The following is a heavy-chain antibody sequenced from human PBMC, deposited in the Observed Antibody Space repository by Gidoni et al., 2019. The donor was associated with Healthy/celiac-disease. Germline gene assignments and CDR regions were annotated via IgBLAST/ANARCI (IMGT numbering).Heavy chain of an antibody. CDR3: AREDSSGYYGY. CDR2: IYYSGST. V-gene: IGHV4-59*01. J-gene: IGHJ4*02. Sequence: QVQLQASGPGLVKPSEPLSLTCTVSGGSISSYYWSWIRQPPGKVLEWIWYIYYSGSTNYNPSLKSRVTISVDTSKNQFSLKLSSVTAADTAVYYCAREDSSGYYGYWGQGTLVTVSS. CDR1: GGSISSYY. D-gene: IGHD3-22*01.